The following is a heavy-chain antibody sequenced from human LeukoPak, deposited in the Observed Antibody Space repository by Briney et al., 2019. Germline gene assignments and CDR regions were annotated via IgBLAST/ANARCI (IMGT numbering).Heavy chain of an antibody. CDR2: ISGSGGST. Sequence: GGSLRLSCAASGFTFSSYAMSWVRQAPGKGLEWVSAISGSGGSTYYADSVKGRFTISRDNSKNTLYLQMNSLRAEDTAVYYCVTYCSSTSCTRPKYYYYGMDVWVQGTTVTVSS. V-gene: IGHV3-23*01. CDR3: VTYCSSTSCTRPKYYYYGMDV. CDR1: GFTFSSYA. J-gene: IGHJ6*02. D-gene: IGHD2-2*01.